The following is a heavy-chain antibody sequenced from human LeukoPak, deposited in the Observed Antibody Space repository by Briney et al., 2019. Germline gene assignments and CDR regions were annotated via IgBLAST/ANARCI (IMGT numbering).Heavy chain of an antibody. D-gene: IGHD1-26*01. J-gene: IGHJ4*02. CDR3: ASSAVGATDY. CDR2: IYNRGST. CDR1: GDSISNYY. Sequence: SETLSLTCTVSGDSISNYYWSWLRQSPGKGLEWIGFIYNRGSTKYNPSLNSRITISVDTSKNQFSLKLSSVTAADTAVYYCASSAVGATDYWGQGTLVTVSS. V-gene: IGHV4-59*12.